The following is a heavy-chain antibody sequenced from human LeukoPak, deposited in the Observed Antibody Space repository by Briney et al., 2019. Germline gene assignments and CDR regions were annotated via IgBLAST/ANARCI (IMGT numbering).Heavy chain of an antibody. CDR3: ARDDYNSL. Sequence: GGSLTLSCAPSGFIVSTPWMHWVRQAPGKGLVWVSRSDGTRTTYADSVKDRFTVSIDIAQNTIYLQMNSLRAEDTAVYFCARDDYNSLWGQGTLVTVSS. J-gene: IGHJ4*02. V-gene: IGHV3-74*01. CDR1: GFIVSTPW. CDR2: SDGTRT. D-gene: IGHD4-11*01.